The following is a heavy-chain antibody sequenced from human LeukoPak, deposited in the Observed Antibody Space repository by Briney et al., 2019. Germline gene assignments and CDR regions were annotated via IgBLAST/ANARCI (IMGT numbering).Heavy chain of an antibody. CDR3: ARGPSARFFGVAKGAFDI. Sequence: GGSLRLSCAASGFTFSSYWMSWVRQAPGKGLEWVASIEEDGSEKYYVDSVKGRFTISRDNAKNSVYLQMNSLRAEDTAVYYCARGPSARFFGVAKGAFDIWGQGTMVTVSS. D-gene: IGHD3-3*01. CDR2: IEEDGSEK. CDR1: GFTFSSYW. J-gene: IGHJ3*02. V-gene: IGHV3-7*01.